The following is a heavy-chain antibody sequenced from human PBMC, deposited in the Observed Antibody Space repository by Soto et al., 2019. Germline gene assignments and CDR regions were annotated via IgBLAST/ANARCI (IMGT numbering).Heavy chain of an antibody. D-gene: IGHD3-22*01. V-gene: IGHV4-61*08. CDR3: AGTGLDSSGWSDP. CDR1: GGSLNSGAYY. CDR2: IQSNGNT. Sequence: PSETLSLTCTVSGGSLNSGAYYWSWIRQSPGKGLEYIGRIQSNGNTNYNASLKSRVTMSVDTSKKQFPLKLTSVTAADTAVYYCAGTGLDSSGWSDPWGQGTLVTVSS. J-gene: IGHJ5*02.